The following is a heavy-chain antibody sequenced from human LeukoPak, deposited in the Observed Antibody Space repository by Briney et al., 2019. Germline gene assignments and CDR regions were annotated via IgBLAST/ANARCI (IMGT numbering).Heavy chain of an antibody. CDR3: AKAIIQLELDY. V-gene: IGHV3-9*01. Sequence: GGSLRLSCAASGFTFDDYAMHWVRQAPGKGLEWVSGISWNSGSIGYADSVKGRFTISRDNAKNSLYLQMNCLRAEDTALYYCAKAIIQLELDYWGQGTLVTVSS. CDR2: ISWNSGSI. J-gene: IGHJ4*02. CDR1: GFTFDDYA. D-gene: IGHD5-18*01.